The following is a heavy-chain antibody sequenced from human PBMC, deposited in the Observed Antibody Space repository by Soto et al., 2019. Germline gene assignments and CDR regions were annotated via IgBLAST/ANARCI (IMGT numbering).Heavy chain of an antibody. CDR1: VFTCSSYA. CDR3: AKDPRLYWATIFGVVEPDY. J-gene: IGHJ4*02. V-gene: IGHV3-23*01. CDR2: ISGSGGST. Sequence: GWSLRLSCSASVFTCSSYAMSWFRQAPGKGLEWVSAISGSGGSTYYADSVKGRFTISRDNSKNTLYLQMNSLRAEDTAVYYCAKDPRLYWATIFGVVEPDYWGQGTLVTVSS. D-gene: IGHD3-3*01.